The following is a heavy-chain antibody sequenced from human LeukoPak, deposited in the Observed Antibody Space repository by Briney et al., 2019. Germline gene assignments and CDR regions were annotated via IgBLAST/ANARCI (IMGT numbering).Heavy chain of an antibody. Sequence: PGGSLRLSCGASGFAFNTYSMNWVRQAPGKGLEWLSYISSSGSIIYYADSVEGRFTISRDNAKNSLYLQMNSLRAEDTAVYYCARVDGSRGMAAIKHFDYWGQGTLVTVSS. V-gene: IGHV3-48*01. CDR3: ARVDGSRGMAAIKHFDY. CDR2: ISSSGSII. CDR1: GFAFNTYS. D-gene: IGHD5-24*01. J-gene: IGHJ4*02.